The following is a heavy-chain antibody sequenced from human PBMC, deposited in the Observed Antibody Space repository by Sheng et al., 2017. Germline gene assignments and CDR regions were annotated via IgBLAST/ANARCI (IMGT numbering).Heavy chain of an antibody. CDR2: SIIEGTP. CDR1: GGSISSSTYY. Sequence: QMQLQESGPGLVKPSETLSLTCTVSGGSISSSTYYWGWIRQPPGKGWSGLGVSIIEGTPTITPSLKSRVTISVDTSKNQFSLKLSSVTAADTAVYYCARDSSGYYTKLDYWGQGTLVTVSS. CDR3: ARDSSGYYTKLDY. J-gene: IGHJ4*02. V-gene: IGHV4-39*07. D-gene: IGHD3-22*01.